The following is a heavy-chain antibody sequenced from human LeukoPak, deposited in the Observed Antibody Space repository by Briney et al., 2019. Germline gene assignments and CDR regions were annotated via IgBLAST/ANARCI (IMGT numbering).Heavy chain of an antibody. CDR3: AGAVQQLVYDY. D-gene: IGHD6-13*01. CDR1: GGSISSGGYY. J-gene: IGHJ4*02. V-gene: IGHV4-61*08. CDR2: IYYSGST. Sequence: PSETLSLTCTVSGGSISSGGYYWSWIRQHPGKGLEWIGYIYYSGSTNYNPSLKSRVTISVDTSKNQFSLELSSVTAADTAVYYCAGAVQQLVYDYWGQGTLVTVSS.